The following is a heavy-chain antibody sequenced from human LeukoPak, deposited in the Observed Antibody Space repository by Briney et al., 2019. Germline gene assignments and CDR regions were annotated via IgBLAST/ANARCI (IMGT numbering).Heavy chain of an antibody. D-gene: IGHD6-13*01. V-gene: IGHV3-33*01. CDR1: GFTLKRFC. J-gene: IGHJ4*02. Sequence: GGSPRPSFSPLGFTLKRFCTHWGRPGPGKGVEWVAVIWYDGSNKYYADSVKGRFTISRDNSKNTLYLQMNSLRAEDTAVYYCARDAADFDYWGQGTLVTVSS. CDR2: IWYDGSNK. CDR3: ARDAADFDY.